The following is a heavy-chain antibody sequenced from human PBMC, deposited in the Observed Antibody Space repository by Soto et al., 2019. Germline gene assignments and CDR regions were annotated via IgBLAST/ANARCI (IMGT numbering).Heavy chain of an antibody. CDR3: ARGDWGSFDY. Sequence: GGSLRLSCAASGFTFSSYSMNWVRQAPGKGLEWVSSISSSSSYIYYADSAKGRFTISRDNAKNSLYLQMNSLRAEDKAVYYCARGDWGSFDYWGQGTLVTVSS. D-gene: IGHD3-16*01. CDR2: ISSSSSYI. J-gene: IGHJ4*02. V-gene: IGHV3-21*01. CDR1: GFTFSSYS.